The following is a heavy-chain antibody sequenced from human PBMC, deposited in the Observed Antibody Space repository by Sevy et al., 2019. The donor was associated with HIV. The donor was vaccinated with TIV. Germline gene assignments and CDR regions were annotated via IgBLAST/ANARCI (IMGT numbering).Heavy chain of an antibody. Sequence: ASVKVSCKASGYTFSNSDINWVRQATGQGLEWLGWMNPNSGNTVYAQKFQGRVTITRDTSISTAYMELSSLRSEDSAVYYCARADLDSSTFFYYYGMDVWGQGTTVTVSS. CDR3: ARADLDSSTFFYYYGMDV. V-gene: IGHV1-8*03. CDR1: GYTFSNSD. CDR2: MNPNSGNT. J-gene: IGHJ6*02. D-gene: IGHD6-13*01.